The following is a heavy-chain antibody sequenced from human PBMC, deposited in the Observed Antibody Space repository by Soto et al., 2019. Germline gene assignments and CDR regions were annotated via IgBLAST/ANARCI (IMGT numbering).Heavy chain of an antibody. CDR1: GGSISSSNW. Sequence: SETLSLTCAVSGGSISSSNWWSWVHQPPGKGLEWIGEIYHSGSTNYNPSLKSRVTISVDKSKNQFSLKLSSVTAADTSVYFCARGSSVGGAARRGGYYYYYGMDVWGQGTTVTVSS. D-gene: IGHD6-6*01. V-gene: IGHV4-4*02. CDR3: ARGSSVGGAARRGGYYYYYGMDV. J-gene: IGHJ6*02. CDR2: IYHSGST.